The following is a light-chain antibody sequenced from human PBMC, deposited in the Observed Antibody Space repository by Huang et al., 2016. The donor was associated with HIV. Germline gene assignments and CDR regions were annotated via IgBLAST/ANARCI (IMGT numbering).Light chain of an antibody. CDR3: QQYESWPPLT. Sequence: EIVMTQSPDTLSVSPGERATLSCRASQSVRDKLAWYQQKPGQAPRILLHATSTRAAGVPARFSGSGSGTEFTLTISSLQSEDCGVYYCQQYESWPPLTFGGGTKVEIK. J-gene: IGKJ4*01. CDR2: ATS. V-gene: IGKV3-15*01. CDR1: QSVRDK.